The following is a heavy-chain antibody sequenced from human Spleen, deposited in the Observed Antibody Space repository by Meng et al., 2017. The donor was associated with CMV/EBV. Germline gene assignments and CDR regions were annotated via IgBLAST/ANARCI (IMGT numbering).Heavy chain of an antibody. CDR1: GFTFSTYS. Sequence: LSLTCAASGFTFSTYSMNWVRQAPGKGLEWVANIKQDGNEKHYVDSVRGRFTISRGNAKNSVFLQMNSLRPDDTAVYFCARHVYYRFDYWGQGTLVTVSS. CDR2: IKQDGNEK. J-gene: IGHJ4*02. CDR3: ARHVYYRFDY. V-gene: IGHV3-7*01. D-gene: IGHD1-26*01.